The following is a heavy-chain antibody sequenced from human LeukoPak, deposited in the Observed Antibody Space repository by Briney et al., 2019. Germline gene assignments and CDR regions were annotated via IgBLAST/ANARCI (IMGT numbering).Heavy chain of an antibody. CDR2: INHSGST. CDR1: GGSFSGYY. Sequence: SETLSLTCAVYGGSFSGYYWSWIRQPPGKGLEWIGEINHSGSTNYNPSLKSRVTISVDTSKNQFSLKLSSVTAADTAVYYCASGYSGAYSAWFDPWGQGTLVTVSS. V-gene: IGHV4-34*01. D-gene: IGHD1-26*01. CDR3: ASGYSGAYSAWFDP. J-gene: IGHJ5*02.